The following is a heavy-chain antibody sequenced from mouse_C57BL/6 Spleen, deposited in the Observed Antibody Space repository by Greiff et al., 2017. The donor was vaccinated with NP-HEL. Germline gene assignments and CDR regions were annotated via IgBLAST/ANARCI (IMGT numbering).Heavy chain of an antibody. J-gene: IGHJ2*01. D-gene: IGHD2-4*01. CDR2: INPYNGGT. V-gene: IGHV1-19*01. CDR3: SRRGYDYDGVDY. CDR1: GYTFTDYY. Sequence: EVKLEESGPVLVKPGASVKMSCKASGYTFTDYYMNWVKQSHGKSLEWIGVINPYNGGTRYNQKVKGKATLTVDTSSSTAYMELNSLTSEDSAVYYCSRRGYDYDGVDYWGQGTTLTVSS.